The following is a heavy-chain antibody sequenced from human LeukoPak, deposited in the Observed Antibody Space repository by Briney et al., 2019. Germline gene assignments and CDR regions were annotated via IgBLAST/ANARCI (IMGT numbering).Heavy chain of an antibody. V-gene: IGHV4-59*01. J-gene: IGHJ1*01. CDR3: ARGGAARLHFQN. D-gene: IGHD6-6*01. CDR1: GCTISTYY. Sequence: SEALSLTCSVSGCTISTYYWNWIRQPPGKGLEWIGHIYHSGSTNYNPSLQSRVTISVDTSKNQFSLNLNSVTAADTAVYYCARGGAARLHFQNWGQGTLVTVSS. CDR2: IYHSGST.